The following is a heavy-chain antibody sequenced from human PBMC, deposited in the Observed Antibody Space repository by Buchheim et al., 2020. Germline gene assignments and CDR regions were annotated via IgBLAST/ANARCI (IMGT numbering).Heavy chain of an antibody. CDR1: GFTFSTYG. D-gene: IGHD3-10*01. V-gene: IGHV3-23*01. J-gene: IGHJ4*02. CDR3: AAFSSSGL. CDR2: ITASGSST. Sequence: EVLLLESGGALVQPGGSLRLSCAVSGFTFSTYGMSWVRQAPGKGLEWLSVITASGSSTYYADSVKGRFTISRDNSMNTLYLQMRSLRVEDTAVYYCAAFSSSGLWGQGTL.